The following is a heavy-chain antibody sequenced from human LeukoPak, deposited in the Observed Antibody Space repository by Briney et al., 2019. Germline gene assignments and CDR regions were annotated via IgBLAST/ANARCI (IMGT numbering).Heavy chain of an antibody. CDR2: ISYDGSNK. Sequence: GGSLRLSCAASGFTFSSYAMHWVRQAPGKGLEWVAVISYDGSNKYYADSVKGRFTISRDNSKNTLYLQMDSLRAEDTAVYYCARDWSWGVFIPFDYWGQGTLVTVSS. D-gene: IGHD1-26*01. CDR3: ARDWSWGVFIPFDY. V-gene: IGHV3-30-3*01. CDR1: GFTFSSYA. J-gene: IGHJ4*02.